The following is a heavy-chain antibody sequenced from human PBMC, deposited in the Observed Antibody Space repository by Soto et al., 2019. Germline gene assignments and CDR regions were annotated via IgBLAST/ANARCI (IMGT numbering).Heavy chain of an antibody. V-gene: IGHV3-49*03. Sequence: EVQLVESGGGLVQPGRSLRLSCTASGFTFGDYAMSWFRQAPGKGLEGVGFIRSKAYGGTTEYAASVKGRFTISRDDSKSIAYLQMNSLKTEDTAVYYCTRRTAYYDILTGPTGYYYYTDVWGKGTTVTVSS. D-gene: IGHD3-9*01. CDR2: IRSKAYGGTT. CDR3: TRRTAYYDILTGPTGYYYYTDV. J-gene: IGHJ6*03. CDR1: GFTFGDYA.